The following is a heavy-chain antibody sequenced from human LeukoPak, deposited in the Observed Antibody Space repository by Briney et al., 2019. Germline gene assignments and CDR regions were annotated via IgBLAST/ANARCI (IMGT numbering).Heavy chain of an antibody. V-gene: IGHV3-74*01. CDR2: INSDGSST. CDR1: GFTFSSYW. J-gene: IGHJ4*02. Sequence: GGSLRLSCAASGFTFSSYWMHWVRQAPGKGLVWVSRINSDGSSTSYADSVKGRFTISRDNAKNTLYLQMNSLRAEDTAVYYCARIKEGNYDFWSGYQGYYFDYWGQGTLVTVSS. D-gene: IGHD3-3*01. CDR3: ARIKEGNYDFWSGYQGYYFDY.